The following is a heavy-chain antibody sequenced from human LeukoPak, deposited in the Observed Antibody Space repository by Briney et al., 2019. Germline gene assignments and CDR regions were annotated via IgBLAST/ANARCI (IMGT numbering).Heavy chain of an antibody. D-gene: IGHD4-17*01. CDR3: ARDRLRYDVYYYYGMDV. CDR1: GGSISSYY. Sequence: KSSETLSLTCAVSGGSISSYYWTWIRQPPGKGLEWIGYIYYSGSTYYNPSLKSRVTISVDTSKNQFSLKLSSVTAADTAVYYCARDRLRYDVYYYYGMDVWGQGTTVTVSS. J-gene: IGHJ6*02. V-gene: IGHV4-59*12. CDR2: IYYSGST.